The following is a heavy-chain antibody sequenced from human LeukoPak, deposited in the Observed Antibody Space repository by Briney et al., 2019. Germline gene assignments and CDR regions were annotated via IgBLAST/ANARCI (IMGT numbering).Heavy chain of an antibody. Sequence: PSETLSLTCTVSGGSISSNNYYWDWIRQPPGKGLEWIGSISYTGSPYYNPSLKSRVTISVDTSKNQFSLKLSSVTAADTAVYYSTRRPQSFWFDPWGQGTLVTVSS. D-gene: IGHD1-26*01. CDR3: TRRPQSFWFDP. J-gene: IGHJ5*02. V-gene: IGHV4-39*01. CDR1: GGSISSNNYY. CDR2: ISYTGSP.